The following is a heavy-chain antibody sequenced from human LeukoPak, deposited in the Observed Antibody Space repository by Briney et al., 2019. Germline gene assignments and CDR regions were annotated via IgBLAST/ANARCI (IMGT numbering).Heavy chain of an antibody. V-gene: IGHV3-23*01. Sequence: GGSLRLSCAASGFTFSSYAMSWVRQAPGKGLEWVSAISGSGGSTYYADSVKGRFTISRDNSKNTLHLQMNSLRAEDTAVYYCARHRYDYGLFWGQGTLVTVSS. J-gene: IGHJ4*02. CDR2: ISGSGGST. CDR1: GFTFSSYA. D-gene: IGHD4-17*01. CDR3: ARHRYDYGLF.